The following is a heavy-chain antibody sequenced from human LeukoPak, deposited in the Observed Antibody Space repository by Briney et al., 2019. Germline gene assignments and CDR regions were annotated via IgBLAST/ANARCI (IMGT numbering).Heavy chain of an antibody. CDR3: ARGPYYYDSSGYYYAAY. V-gene: IGHV4-38-2*02. J-gene: IGHJ4*02. CDR2: IFHSGST. D-gene: IGHD3-22*01. Sequence: PSETLSLTCTVSGYSISSGYYWGWIRQPPGKGLEWIGTIFHSGSTYSNPSLKSRVTISVDTSKNQFSLNLSSVTAADTAVYYCARGPYYYDSSGYYYAAYWGQGTLVTVSS. CDR1: GYSISSGYY.